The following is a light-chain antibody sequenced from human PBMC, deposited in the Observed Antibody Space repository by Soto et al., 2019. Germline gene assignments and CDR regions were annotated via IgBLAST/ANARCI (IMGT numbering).Light chain of an antibody. J-gene: IGKJ4*01. Sequence: EIVMTQSPATLSVSPGERATLSCRASQSVSNNLAWYQQKPGQAPRLLIYGASTRATGIPARFSGSGSGTDFTLTISSLQSEDFAVYHCQQYNNWPPLTFGGGTKVEIK. V-gene: IGKV3-15*01. CDR2: GAS. CDR1: QSVSNN. CDR3: QQYNNWPPLT.